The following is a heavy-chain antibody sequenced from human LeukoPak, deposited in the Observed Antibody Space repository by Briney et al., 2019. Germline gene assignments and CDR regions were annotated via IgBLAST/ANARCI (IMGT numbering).Heavy chain of an antibody. Sequence: SETLSLTCAVYGGSFSGYSWSWIRQSPEKGLEWIGEVNHTGGITYTPSLKSRVTIAIDKSKNQFSLQLTSVTAADTAVYYCARVDGSYNGGAFDIWGQGTMVTVSS. CDR2: VNHTGGI. V-gene: IGHV4-34*01. D-gene: IGHD1-26*01. J-gene: IGHJ3*02. CDR3: ARVDGSYNGGAFDI. CDR1: GGSFSGYS.